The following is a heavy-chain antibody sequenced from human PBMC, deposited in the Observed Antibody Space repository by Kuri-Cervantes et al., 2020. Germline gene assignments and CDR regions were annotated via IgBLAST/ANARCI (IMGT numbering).Heavy chain of an antibody. J-gene: IGHJ6*02. Sequence: SVKVSCKASGGTFSSYAISWVRQAPGQGLEWMGGIIPIFGTANYAQKFQGRVTITADESTSTAYMELSSLRSEDTAVYYCAPGAYGSGSYHIHYYYGMDVWGQGTTVTVSS. CDR1: GGTFSSYA. V-gene: IGHV1-69*13. CDR3: APGAYGSGSYHIHYYYGMDV. CDR2: IIPIFGTA. D-gene: IGHD3-10*01.